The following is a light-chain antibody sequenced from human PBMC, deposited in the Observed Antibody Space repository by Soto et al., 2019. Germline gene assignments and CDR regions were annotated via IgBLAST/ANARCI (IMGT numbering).Light chain of an antibody. Sequence: EILMTQSPATLSVSPGARATLSCWASQSISSNLAWYQQKPGQAPRILIYGASTRATGIPARFSGSGSGTEFTLTISSLQSEDFVVYYCQQYNNWPRTFGQGTKVEIK. CDR2: GAS. CDR3: QQYNNWPRT. J-gene: IGKJ1*01. CDR1: QSISSN. V-gene: IGKV3-15*01.